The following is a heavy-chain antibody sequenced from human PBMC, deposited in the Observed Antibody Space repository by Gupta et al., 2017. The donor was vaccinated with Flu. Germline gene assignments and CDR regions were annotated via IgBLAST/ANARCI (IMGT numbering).Heavy chain of an antibody. D-gene: IGHD2-2*01. J-gene: IGHJ4*02. Sequence: GKGLGWVSAISGSGGSTYYADSVKGRFTISRDNSNNTLYLQMNSLRAEDTAVYYCAKGLCSSTSRYPYYFDYWGQGTLVTVSS. CDR3: AKGLCSSTSRYPYYFDY. V-gene: IGHV3-23*01. CDR2: ISGSGGST.